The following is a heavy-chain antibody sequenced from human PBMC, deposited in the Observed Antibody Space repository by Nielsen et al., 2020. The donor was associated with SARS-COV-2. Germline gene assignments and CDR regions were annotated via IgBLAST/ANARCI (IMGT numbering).Heavy chain of an antibody. V-gene: IGHV3-9*01. CDR2: ISWNSGSI. D-gene: IGHD6-19*01. Sequence: SLKISCAASGFTFDDYAMHWVRQAPGKGLEWVSGISWNSGSIGYADSVKGRFTISRDNAKNSLYLQMNSLRAEDTALYYCAKLSQVAGGEPTVDYWGQGTLDTVSS. CDR1: GFTFDDYA. J-gene: IGHJ4*02. CDR3: AKLSQVAGGEPTVDY.